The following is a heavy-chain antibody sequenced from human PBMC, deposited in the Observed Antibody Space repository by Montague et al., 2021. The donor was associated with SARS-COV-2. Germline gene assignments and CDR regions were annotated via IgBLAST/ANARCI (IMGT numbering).Heavy chain of an antibody. CDR1: SDSFSSSDW. CDR3: AREAKAVSGRLDS. J-gene: IGHJ4*02. Sequence: ETLSLTCTVSSDSFSSSDWCSWVRQPPGKGLDWIGEISHGGTTNYKSSLKSRVTMSIDKSKNQFSLKLTSVTAADTAVYYCAREAKAVSGRLDSWGQGTLVTVSS. D-gene: IGHD6-19*01. CDR2: ISHGGTT. V-gene: IGHV4-4*02.